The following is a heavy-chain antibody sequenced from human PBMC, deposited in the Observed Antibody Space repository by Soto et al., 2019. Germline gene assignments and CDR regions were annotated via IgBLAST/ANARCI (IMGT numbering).Heavy chain of an antibody. D-gene: IGHD2-8*01. J-gene: IGHJ6*03. V-gene: IGHV1-69*02. CDR1: VGTFSDYN. CDR2: IIPKLGIT. Sequence: VQLVQSGAEVKRPGSSVKVSCKAPVGTFSDYNIAWVRQARGQGLEWMGRIIPKLGITNYAHKFQDRVRITADKATSTAYMELTSLRYADTAVYFCARVEGTRTTNFYHYMDVWGEGTAVTVS. CDR3: ARVEGTRTTNFYHYMDV.